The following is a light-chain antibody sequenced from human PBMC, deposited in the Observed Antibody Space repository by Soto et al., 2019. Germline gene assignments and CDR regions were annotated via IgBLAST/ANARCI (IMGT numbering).Light chain of an antibody. V-gene: IGKV1-33*01. J-gene: IGKJ2*01. CDR2: DVS. CDR1: QDIGHY. CDR3: QQYERFYT. Sequence: DIQMTQSPSSLSASVGDRVTITCQASQDIGHYLNWYQQKAGKAPKLLIYDVSNLETGVPSRFSGGGSGTSFTFTISSLQPEDVATHFCQQYERFYTFGQGTKVDIK.